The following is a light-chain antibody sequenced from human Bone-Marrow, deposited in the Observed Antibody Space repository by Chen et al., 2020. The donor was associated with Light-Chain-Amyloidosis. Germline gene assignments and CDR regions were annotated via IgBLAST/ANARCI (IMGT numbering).Light chain of an antibody. CDR1: SGHSSYA. V-gene: IGLV4-69*01. CDR3: QTWGTGIQVV. J-gene: IGLJ2*01. CDR2: LNSDGSH. Sequence: QLVLTQSPSASASLGASVKLTCTLSSGHSSYAIAWHQQQPEKGPRYLMKLNSDGSHSKGDGIPDRFSGSSSGAERYLTLSSLQSEDEADYYCQTWGTGIQVVFGGGTKLTVL.